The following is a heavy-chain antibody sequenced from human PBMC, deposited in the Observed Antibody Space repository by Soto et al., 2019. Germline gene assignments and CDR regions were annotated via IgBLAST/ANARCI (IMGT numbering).Heavy chain of an antibody. D-gene: IGHD2-21*02. CDR2: ISGSGGST. CDR1: GFTFSSYA. V-gene: IGHV3-23*01. Sequence: EVQLLESGGGLVQPGGSLRLSCAASGFTFSSYAMSWVRQAPGKGLEWVSAISGSGGSTYYADSVKGRFTISRDNSKNTLYLQMKSLRAEDTAVYYCAKDLNRLQGDDGYYYYYGMEVWGQGTTVTVSS. CDR3: AKDLNRLQGDDGYYYYYGMEV. J-gene: IGHJ6*02.